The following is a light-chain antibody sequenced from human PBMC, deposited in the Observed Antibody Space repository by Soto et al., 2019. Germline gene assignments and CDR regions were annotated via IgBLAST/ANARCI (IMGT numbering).Light chain of an antibody. CDR1: QSVSSSY. Sequence: EIVFTQSPGTLSFSPGERATLSCRASQSVSSSYLAWYQQKPGQAPRLLIYGASSRATGIPDRFSGSGSGTDFTLTISRLEPEDFAVYYCQQYGSSPRTFGQGTKVDI. V-gene: IGKV3-20*01. CDR2: GAS. J-gene: IGKJ1*01. CDR3: QQYGSSPRT.